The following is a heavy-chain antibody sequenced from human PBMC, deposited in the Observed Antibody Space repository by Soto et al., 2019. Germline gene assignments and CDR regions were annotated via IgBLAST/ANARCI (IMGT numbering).Heavy chain of an antibody. CDR2: IKYKADGYTT. Sequence: GGSLRLSCAASGFIFSDHYMDWVRQAPGKGLEWVGRIKYKADGYTTQYAASVEGRFTVSRDDSKNSLYLQMNSLKTEDTAVYYCVREGRRWPTYADQWGQGTLVTVSS. D-gene: IGHD4-17*01. J-gene: IGHJ4*02. V-gene: IGHV3-72*01. CDR1: GFIFSDHY. CDR3: VREGRRWPTYADQ.